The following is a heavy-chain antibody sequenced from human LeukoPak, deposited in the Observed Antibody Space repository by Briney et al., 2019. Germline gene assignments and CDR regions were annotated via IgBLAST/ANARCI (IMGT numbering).Heavy chain of an antibody. J-gene: IGHJ4*02. CDR2: IYYSGST. V-gene: IGHV4-61*01. CDR1: GGSVSSGSYY. Sequence: SETLSLTCTVSGGSVSSGSYYWSWIRQPPVKGLEWIGYIYYSGSTNYNPSLKSRVTISVDTSKNQFSLKLSSVTAADTAVYYCATIDSGYWGQGTLVTVSS. CDR3: ATIDSGY. D-gene: IGHD6-19*01.